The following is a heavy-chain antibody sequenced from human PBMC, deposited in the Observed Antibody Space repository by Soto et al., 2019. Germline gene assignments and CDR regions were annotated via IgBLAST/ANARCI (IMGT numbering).Heavy chain of an antibody. CDR2: IWYDGNNK. CDR3: ARDADTSGYFHYSDY. V-gene: IGHV3-33*01. CDR1: GFTFSGHG. J-gene: IGHJ4*02. Sequence: QVQLVESGGGVVQPGRSLRLSCAASGFTFSGHGMHWVRQAPGKGLEWVGVIWYDGNNKCYADSVKGRFTISRDNSKNTLYLQMHSLRAEDTAVYYGARDADTSGYFHYSDYWGQGTLVTVSS. D-gene: IGHD3-22*01.